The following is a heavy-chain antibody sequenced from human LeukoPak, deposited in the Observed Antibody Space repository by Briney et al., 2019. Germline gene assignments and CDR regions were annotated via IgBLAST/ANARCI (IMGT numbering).Heavy chain of an antibody. CDR2: TSSDLNVK. CDR3: AREGYYGSGSPPSLYFDY. CDR1: GFTFRNYV. V-gene: IGHV3-30-3*01. Sequence: GGSLRLSRAASGFTFRNYVIHWVRQAPGKGLEWVAVTSSDLNVKLYADSVKGRFTISRDNSRSTLYLQMNSLRPEDTAIYYCAREGYYGSGSPPSLYFDYWGQGTLVTVSS. J-gene: IGHJ4*02. D-gene: IGHD3-10*01.